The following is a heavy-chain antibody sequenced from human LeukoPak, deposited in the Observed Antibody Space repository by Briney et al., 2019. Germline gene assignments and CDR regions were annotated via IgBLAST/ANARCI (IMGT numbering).Heavy chain of an antibody. Sequence: GGSLRLSCAASVFTFSTYWTNWVRQAPGKGLEWVANIKEDGSEKDYVDSVKGRFTISRDNAKNSLYLQMNSLRAEDTAVYYCARDKFDVWGKGTTVTISS. CDR3: ARDKFDV. CDR1: VFTFSTYW. CDR2: IKEDGSEK. V-gene: IGHV3-7*01. J-gene: IGHJ6*04.